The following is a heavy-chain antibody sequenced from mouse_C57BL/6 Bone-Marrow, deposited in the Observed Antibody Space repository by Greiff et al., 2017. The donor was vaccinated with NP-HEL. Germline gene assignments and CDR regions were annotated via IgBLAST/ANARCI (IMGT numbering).Heavy chain of an antibody. CDR1: GFSFNTYA. D-gene: IGHD2-3*01. J-gene: IGHJ2*01. Sequence: GGGLVQPKGSLKLSCAASGFSFNTYAMNWVRQAPGPGLDWVARIRSTSNNYATYYADSLTDRFTISRDDSESMLYLQMNNWKTEDTAMYYCVRQGYDGYYLDYWGQGTTLTVSS. CDR3: VRQGYDGYYLDY. CDR2: IRSTSNNYAT. V-gene: IGHV10-1*01.